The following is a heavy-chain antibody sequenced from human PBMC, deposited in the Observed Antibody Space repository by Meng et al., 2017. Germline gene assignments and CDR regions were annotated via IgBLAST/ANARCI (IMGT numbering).Heavy chain of an antibody. CDR2: IYHSGST. CDR1: GGSISSSNW. CDR3: ASLTYYYDSSGYYRVAYFDY. J-gene: IGHJ4*02. Sequence: QVRLQESGPRLVKPSGTLSLTCAVSGGSISSSNWWSWVRQPPGKGLEWIGEIYHSGSTNYNPSLKSRVTISVDKSKNQFSLKLSSVTAADTAVYYCASLTYYYDSSGYYRVAYFDYWGQGTLVTVSS. D-gene: IGHD3-22*01. V-gene: IGHV4-4*02.